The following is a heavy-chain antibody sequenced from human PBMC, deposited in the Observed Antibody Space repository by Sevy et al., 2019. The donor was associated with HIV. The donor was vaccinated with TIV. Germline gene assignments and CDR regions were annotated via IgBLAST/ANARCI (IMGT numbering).Heavy chain of an antibody. CDR1: GFTFSSYW. J-gene: IGHJ3*02. CDR3: ARVRSGQQVAATKAAAFDI. D-gene: IGHD2-15*01. CDR2: IKQDGSEK. V-gene: IGHV3-7*03. Sequence: GGSLRLSCAASGFTFSSYWMSWVRQAPGKGLEWVANIKQDGSEKYYVDSVKGRFTISRDNAKNSLYLQMNSLRAEDTAVYYCARVRSGQQVAATKAAAFDIWGQGTMVTVSS.